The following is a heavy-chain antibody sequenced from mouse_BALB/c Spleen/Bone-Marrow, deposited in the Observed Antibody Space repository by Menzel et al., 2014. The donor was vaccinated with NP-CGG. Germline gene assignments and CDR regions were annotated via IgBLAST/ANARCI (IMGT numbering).Heavy chain of an antibody. V-gene: IGHV1-77*01. CDR1: GYTFTDYV. CDR3: ARLDGNYRYAMDY. Sequence: QVQLQQPRPELVKPGASVKMSCKASGYTFTDYVITWVKQRTGQGLEWIGEIYPGSGSTYYNEKFKGKATLTADKSSNTAYMQLGSLTSVDSAVYFCARLDGNYRYAMDYWGQGTSVTVSS. J-gene: IGHJ4*01. D-gene: IGHD2-1*01. CDR2: IYPGSGST.